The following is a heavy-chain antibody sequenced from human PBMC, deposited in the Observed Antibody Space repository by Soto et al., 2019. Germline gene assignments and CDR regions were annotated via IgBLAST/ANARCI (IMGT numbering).Heavy chain of an antibody. J-gene: IGHJ6*03. CDR3: ARDGWGSDDYGDYTVSPGYYYYYMDF. D-gene: IGHD4-17*01. V-gene: IGHV3-21*01. CDR1: GFTFSSYS. Sequence: EVQLVESGGGLVKPGGSLRLSCAASGFTFSSYSMNWVRQAPGKGLEWVSSISSSSSYIYYADSVKGRFTISRDNAENSLFMQMNSLGAEDTAVYYCARDGWGSDDYGDYTVSPGYYYYYMDFWGKGTTVTVSS. CDR2: ISSSSSYI.